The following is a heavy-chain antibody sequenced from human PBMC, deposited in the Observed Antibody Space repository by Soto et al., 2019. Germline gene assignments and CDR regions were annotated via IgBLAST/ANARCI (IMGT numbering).Heavy chain of an antibody. V-gene: IGHV4-30-2*01. CDR3: AAGGGLPRYS. D-gene: IGHD5-12*01. CDR1: GGSISSGGYS. J-gene: IGHJ4*02. Sequence: QLQLQESGSGLVKPSQTLSLTCAVSGGSISSGGYSWSWIRQPPGKGLQWIGYIYHSGSTYYNPSLNSRVTISVDRSTNQFTLKLSSVPAADTAVYYCAAGGGLPRYSWGQGTLVTVSS. CDR2: IYHSGST.